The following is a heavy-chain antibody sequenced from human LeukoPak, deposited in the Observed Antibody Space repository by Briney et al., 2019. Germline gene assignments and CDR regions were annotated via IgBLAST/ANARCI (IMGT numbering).Heavy chain of an antibody. CDR3: ARGRGGDVVVIAPYYFDY. CDR2: IYYSGST. J-gene: IGHJ4*02. Sequence: SETLSLTCTVSGGSISSYYWSWLRQPPGKGLEWIGYIYYSGSTNYNPSLKSRVTISVDTSKNQFSLKLSSVTAADTAVYYCARGRGGDVVVIAPYYFDYWGQGTLVTVSS. CDR1: GGSISSYY. D-gene: IGHD2-21*01. V-gene: IGHV4-59*01.